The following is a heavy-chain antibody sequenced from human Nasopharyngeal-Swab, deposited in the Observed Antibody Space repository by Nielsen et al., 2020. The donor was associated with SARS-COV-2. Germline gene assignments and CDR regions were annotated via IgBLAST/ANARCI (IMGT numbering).Heavy chain of an antibody. Sequence: SETLSLTCTVSGGSVSSGSYYWSWIRQPPGKGLEWIGYIYYSGSTNYNPSLKSRVTISVDTSKNQFSLKLSSVTAADTAVYYCARGRVVPAASRYGMDVWGQGTTVTVSS. J-gene: IGHJ6*02. D-gene: IGHD2-2*01. CDR3: ARGRVVPAASRYGMDV. CDR1: GGSVSSGSYY. CDR2: IYYSGST. V-gene: IGHV4-61*01.